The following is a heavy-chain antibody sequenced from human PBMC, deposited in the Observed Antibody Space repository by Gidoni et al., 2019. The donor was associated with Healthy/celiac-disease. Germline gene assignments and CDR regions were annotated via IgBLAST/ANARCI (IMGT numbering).Heavy chain of an antibody. V-gene: IGHV3-23*01. J-gene: IGHJ4*02. CDR3: AKDRSWTLYYFDY. Sequence: EVQLLESGGGLVQPGGSLRLSCAASGFTFSSYAMRWVRQAPGKGLEGVSAISGSGGSTYYADSVKGRFTISRDNSKNTLYLQMNSLRAEDTAVYYCAKDRSWTLYYFDYWGQGTLVTVSS. CDR2: ISGSGGST. CDR1: GFTFSSYA. D-gene: IGHD6-13*01.